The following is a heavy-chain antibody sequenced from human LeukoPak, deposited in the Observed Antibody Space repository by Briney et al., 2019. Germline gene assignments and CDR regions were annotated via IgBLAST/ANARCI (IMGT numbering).Heavy chain of an antibody. CDR1: GFTVSSNH. J-gene: IGHJ4*02. CDR3: ASRRLYYYDSSGINGYYFDY. CDR2: INRGGNT. V-gene: IGHV3-66*01. Sequence: GSLRLSCAASGFTVSSNHMSWVRQAPGKGLEWASLINRGGNTYYADSVKGRFTIPRDNSKNTLYLQMNGLRAEDTAVYYCASRRLYYYDSSGINGYYFDYWGQGTLVTVSS. D-gene: IGHD3-22*01.